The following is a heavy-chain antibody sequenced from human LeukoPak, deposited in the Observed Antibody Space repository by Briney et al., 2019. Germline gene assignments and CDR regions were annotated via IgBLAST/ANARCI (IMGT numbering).Heavy chain of an antibody. V-gene: IGHV4-59*12. Sequence: SETLSLTCTVSNDSFSNYYWTWLRQSPGKALEWIGYVYYSDKTHYNPSLKSRVTISVDKSKNQFSLKLSSVTAADTAVYYCARVGITIFGVVTPFDYWGQGTLVTVSS. CDR2: VYYSDKT. D-gene: IGHD3-3*01. CDR1: NDSFSNYY. J-gene: IGHJ4*02. CDR3: ARVGITIFGVVTPFDY.